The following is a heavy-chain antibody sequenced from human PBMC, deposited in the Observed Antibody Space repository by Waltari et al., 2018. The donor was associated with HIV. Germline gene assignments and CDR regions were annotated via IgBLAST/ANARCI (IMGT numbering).Heavy chain of an antibody. Sequence: QMQMQESGPGLVKSSETLSLTCTVSGYSLSSGSYLAWIRQPPGKGLEWRGTLDHSGSIYHNPSLKSRLTISVDTSNNQFSLKLTSVTAADTAVYFCASLDTAVGYDAFDIWGQGTMVTVSS. CDR1: GYSLSSGSY. D-gene: IGHD5-18*01. J-gene: IGHJ3*02. CDR2: LDHSGSI. CDR3: ASLDTAVGYDAFDI. V-gene: IGHV4-38-2*02.